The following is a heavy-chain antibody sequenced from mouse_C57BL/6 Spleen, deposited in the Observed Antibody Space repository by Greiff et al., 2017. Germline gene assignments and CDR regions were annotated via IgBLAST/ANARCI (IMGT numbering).Heavy chain of an antibody. V-gene: IGHV1-54*01. J-gene: IGHJ1*03. CDR3: ARSRDYYWYFDV. CDR2: INPGSGGT. D-gene: IGHD2-13*01. Sequence: QVQLQQSGAELVRPGTSVKVSCKASGYAFTNYLIEWVKQRPGQGLEWIGVINPGSGGTNYNESFKGKATLSADNSSSTAYMQLSSLTSEDSAVYFCARSRDYYWYFDVWGTGTTVTVSS. CDR1: GYAFTNYL.